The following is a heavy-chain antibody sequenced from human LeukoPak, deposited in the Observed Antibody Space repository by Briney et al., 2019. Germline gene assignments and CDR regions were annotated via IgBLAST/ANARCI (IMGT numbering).Heavy chain of an antibody. D-gene: IGHD3-9*01. CDR1: GFTFSSYE. CDR3: ARLGYDILTAYQISTHFDY. J-gene: IGHJ4*02. Sequence: GGSLRLSCAASGFTFSSYEMNWVRQAPGKGLEWVSYISSSGSTIYYADSVKGRFTISRDNAKNSLYLQMNSLRAEDTAVYYCARLGYDILTAYQISTHFDYWGQGTLVTVSS. CDR2: ISSSGSTI. V-gene: IGHV3-48*03.